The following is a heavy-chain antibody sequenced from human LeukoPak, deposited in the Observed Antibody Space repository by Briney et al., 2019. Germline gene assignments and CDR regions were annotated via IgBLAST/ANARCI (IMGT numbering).Heavy chain of an antibody. CDR3: ARGEGGDIPVEVDY. CDR2: MNPNRGNT. V-gene: IGHV1-8*01. J-gene: IGHJ4*02. CDR1: GYTFTSYD. Sequence: ASVKVSCKASGYTFTSYDINWVRQATGQGREWVGWMNPNRGNTGYAQTFQGRVTMTRNTSISTAYMELSSLRSEDTAVYYCARGEGGDIPVEVDYWGQGTLVTVSS. D-gene: IGHD5-12*01.